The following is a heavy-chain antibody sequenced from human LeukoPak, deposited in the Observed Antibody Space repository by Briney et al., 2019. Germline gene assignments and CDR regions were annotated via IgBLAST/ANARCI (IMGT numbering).Heavy chain of an antibody. CDR1: GFSFSTYN. Sequence: PGGSLRLSCAASGFSFSTYNMNWVRQAPGQRLEWVSSITSGSSYIYYADSVKGRFTISRDNAKSSLYLQMDSLRAVDTAVYYCAKGGIAVASTSYYYYMDVWGKGTTVTISS. J-gene: IGHJ6*03. D-gene: IGHD6-19*01. CDR2: ITSGSSYI. V-gene: IGHV3-21*04. CDR3: AKGGIAVASTSYYYYMDV.